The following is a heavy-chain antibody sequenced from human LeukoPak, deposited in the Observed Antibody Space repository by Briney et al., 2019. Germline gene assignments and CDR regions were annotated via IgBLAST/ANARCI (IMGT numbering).Heavy chain of an antibody. V-gene: IGHV4-39*01. CDR3: ARLRRDGYN. CDR2: IYYSGST. J-gene: IGHJ4*02. Sequence: SETLSLTCTVSGVSISSSSYYWGWIRQPPGRGLEWIGSIYYSGSTYYNPSLKSRVTISVDTSKNQFSLKLSSVTAADTAVYYCARLRRDGYNWGQGTLVTVSS. CDR1: GVSISSSSYY. D-gene: IGHD5-24*01.